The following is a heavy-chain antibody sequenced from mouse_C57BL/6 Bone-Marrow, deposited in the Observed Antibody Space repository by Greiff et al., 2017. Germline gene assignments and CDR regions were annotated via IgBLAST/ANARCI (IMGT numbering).Heavy chain of an antibody. CDR1: GFNIKDYY. Sequence: VQLKESGAELVKPGASVKLSCTASGFNIKDYYMHWVKQRTEQGLEWIGRIDPEDGETKYATKFQGKATITADTSSNTAYLQLSSLTSEDTAFYYCARRNWYYFDYWGQGTTLTVSS. CDR3: ARRNWYYFDY. V-gene: IGHV14-2*01. D-gene: IGHD4-1*01. CDR2: IDPEDGET. J-gene: IGHJ2*01.